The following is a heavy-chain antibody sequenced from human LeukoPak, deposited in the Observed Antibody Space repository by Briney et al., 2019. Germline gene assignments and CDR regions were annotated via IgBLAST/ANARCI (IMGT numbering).Heavy chain of an antibody. CDR1: GSTFSSYS. D-gene: IGHD3-10*01. CDR2: IYSGGST. Sequence: PGGSLRLSCAASGSTFSSYSMNWVRQAPGKGLEWVSVIYSGGSTYYADSVKGRFTISRDNSKNTLYLQMNSLRAEDTAVYYCARDYITMVRGVKGSAAFDIWGQGTMVTVSS. V-gene: IGHV3-53*01. CDR3: ARDYITMVRGVKGSAAFDI. J-gene: IGHJ3*02.